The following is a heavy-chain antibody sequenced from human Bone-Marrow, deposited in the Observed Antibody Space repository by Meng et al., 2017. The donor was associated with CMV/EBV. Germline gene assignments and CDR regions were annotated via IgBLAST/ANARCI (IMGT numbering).Heavy chain of an antibody. CDR2: IYYSGST. V-gene: IGHV4-59*01. D-gene: IGHD1-1*01. CDR1: GGSISSYY. J-gene: IGHJ6*02. CDR3: ARMYNWNDVGYYGMDV. Sequence: SETLSLTCTVSGGSISSYYWSWIRQPPGKGLEWIGYIYYSGSTNYNPSLKSRVTISVDTSKNQFSLKLSSVTAADTAAYYCARMYNWNDVGYYGMDVWGQGTTVTVSS.